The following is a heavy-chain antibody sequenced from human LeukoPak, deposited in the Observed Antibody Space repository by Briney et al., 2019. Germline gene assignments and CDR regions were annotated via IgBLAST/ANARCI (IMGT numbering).Heavy chain of an antibody. V-gene: IGHV1-8*02. Sequence: GASVKVSCKASGYTFTTYDINWVRQATGQGLEWMGWMNPNNGNTGYAQKFQDRVTMTRDTSISTAYMELSSLKSEDTAVYYCARAPREWGFDYRGQGTLVTVSS. D-gene: IGHD7-27*01. CDR1: GYTFTTYD. J-gene: IGHJ4*02. CDR3: ARAPREWGFDY. CDR2: MNPNNGNT.